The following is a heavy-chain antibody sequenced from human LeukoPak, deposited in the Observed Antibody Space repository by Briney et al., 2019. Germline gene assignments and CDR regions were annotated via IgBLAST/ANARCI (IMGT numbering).Heavy chain of an antibody. Sequence: ASVKVSCKASGYTFTGYYMHWVRQAPGQGLEWMGWINPNNGGTNYAQKFQGRVTMTRGTSISTAYMELSRLRSDDTAVYYCALPTIVGTTNYPWGQGALVTVSS. D-gene: IGHD1-26*01. V-gene: IGHV1-2*02. CDR2: INPNNGGT. J-gene: IGHJ5*02. CDR1: GYTFTGYY. CDR3: ALPTIVGTTNYP.